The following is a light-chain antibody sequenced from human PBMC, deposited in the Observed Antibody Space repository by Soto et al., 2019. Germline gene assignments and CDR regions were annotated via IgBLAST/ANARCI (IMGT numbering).Light chain of an antibody. CDR3: YSYTTTSTYV. CDR2: EVS. Sequence: QSALTQPASVSGSPGQSITLSCSGTSSDVGGYHFVSWYQQHPGKAPNLIIYEVSNRPSGVSDRFSGSKSCNTASLTISGLQAEDEADYYCYSYTTTSTYVFGTGTKLTVL. V-gene: IGLV2-14*01. J-gene: IGLJ1*01. CDR1: SSDVGGYHF.